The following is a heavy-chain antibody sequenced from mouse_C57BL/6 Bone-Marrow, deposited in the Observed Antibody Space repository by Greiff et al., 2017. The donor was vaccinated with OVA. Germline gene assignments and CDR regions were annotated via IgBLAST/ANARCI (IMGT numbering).Heavy chain of an antibody. J-gene: IGHJ1*03. V-gene: IGHV5-6*01. CDR1: GFTFSSYG. Sequence: EVMLVESGGDLVKPGGSLKLSCAASGFTFSSYGMSWVRQTPDKRLEWVATISSGGSYNYYPDSVKGRFTISRDNAKNTLYLQMGSLKSEYTAMYYCARPPPYPCWYFDFWGTGTTVTVSS. CDR2: ISSGGSYN. CDR3: ARPPPYPCWYFDF. D-gene: IGHD2-10*01.